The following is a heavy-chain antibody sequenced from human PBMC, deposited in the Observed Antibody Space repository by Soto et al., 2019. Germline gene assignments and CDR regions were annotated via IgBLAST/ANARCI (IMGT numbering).Heavy chain of an antibody. CDR3: AKGGAIVAAGTRVYLYNAMDV. CDR2: INPNSGDT. V-gene: IGHV1-2*02. D-gene: IGHD1-26*01. Sequence: ASVKVSCKASGYTFTGYYVHWVRQAPGQGLEWVGWINPNSGDTYLAQRFQGRVTMNRDTSIGTAYMELRGLTSDDTAEYYCAKGGAIVAAGTRVYLYNAMDVWGQGTTVTVSS. J-gene: IGHJ6*02. CDR1: GYTFTGYY.